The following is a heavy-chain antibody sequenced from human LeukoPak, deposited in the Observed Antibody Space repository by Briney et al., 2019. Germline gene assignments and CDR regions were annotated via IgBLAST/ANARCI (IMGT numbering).Heavy chain of an antibody. CDR1: GGSISSGSYY. CDR3: ARHFDY. J-gene: IGHJ4*02. CDR2: IYTSGGT. Sequence: SETLSLTCTVSGGSISSGSYYWSWIWQPAGKGLEWIGRIYTSGGTNYNPSLKSRVTISVDTSKDQFSLNLSSVTAADTAVYYCARHFDYWGQGTLVTVSS. V-gene: IGHV4-61*02.